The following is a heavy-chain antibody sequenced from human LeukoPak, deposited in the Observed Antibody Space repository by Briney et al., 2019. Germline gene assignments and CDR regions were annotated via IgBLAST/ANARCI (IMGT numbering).Heavy chain of an antibody. CDR2: ISYDGSNK. J-gene: IGHJ5*02. Sequence: PGRSLRLSCAASGFTFSSYAMHWVRQAPGKGLEWVAVISYDGSNKYYADSVKGRFTISRDNSKNTLYLQMNSLRAEDTAVYYCARAQTHPYCSGGSCRKNWFDPWGQGTLVTVSS. D-gene: IGHD2-15*01. CDR3: ARAQTHPYCSGGSCRKNWFDP. V-gene: IGHV3-30-3*01. CDR1: GFTFSSYA.